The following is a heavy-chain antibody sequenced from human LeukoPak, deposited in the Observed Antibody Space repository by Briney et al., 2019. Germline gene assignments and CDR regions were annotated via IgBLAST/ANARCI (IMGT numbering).Heavy chain of an antibody. V-gene: IGHV1-2*02. CDR2: INPNSGGT. CDR3: ARGPLEYCSGGTCYSGRNWFDP. Sequence: ASVKVSCKASGYTFTGYYMHWVRQAPGQGLEWMGWINPNSGGTNYAQKFQVRGTMTRDTSISTVYMELRRLRYDDTAAYYCARGPLEYCSGGTCYSGRNWFDPWGQGTLVTVSS. J-gene: IGHJ5*02. CDR1: GYTFTGYY. D-gene: IGHD2-15*01.